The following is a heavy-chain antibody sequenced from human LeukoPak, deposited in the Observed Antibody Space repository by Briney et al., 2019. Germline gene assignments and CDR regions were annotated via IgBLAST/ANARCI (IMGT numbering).Heavy chain of an antibody. D-gene: IGHD4-17*01. CDR3: ARGEDWTLIEGLATVTHFDY. V-gene: IGHV3-11*04. CDR2: ISLTGSTI. Sequence: GGSLRLSCAASGFTFGDYYMSWIRQAPGKGLECVSYISLTGSTISYADSLKGRFTISRDNAKNSLYLQMNSLRAEDTAVYYCARGEDWTLIEGLATVTHFDYWGPGTLVAVSS. CDR1: GFTFGDYY. J-gene: IGHJ4*02.